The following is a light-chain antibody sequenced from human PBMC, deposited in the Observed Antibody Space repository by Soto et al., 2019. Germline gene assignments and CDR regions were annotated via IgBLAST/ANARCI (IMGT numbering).Light chain of an antibody. V-gene: IGLV1-40*01. J-gene: IGLJ2*01. CDR1: SSNIGAGYD. CDR3: QSSDFSLSVVV. Sequence: QLVLTQPPSVSGAPGQRVTISCTGSSSNIGAGYDVHWYQQLPGAAPKLLMYGNSNRPSGVPDRFSGSKSGTSASLAITGLQAEDEADYDCQSSDFSLSVVVFGGGTKVTGL. CDR2: GNS.